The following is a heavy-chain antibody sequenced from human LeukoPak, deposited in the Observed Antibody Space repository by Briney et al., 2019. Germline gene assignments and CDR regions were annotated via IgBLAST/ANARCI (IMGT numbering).Heavy chain of an antibody. V-gene: IGHV3-64*01. CDR3: ARDNWGPDY. D-gene: IGHD3-16*01. CDR1: GVSFTTYA. CDR2: ISGNGDLK. J-gene: IGHJ4*02. Sequence: GGYLRLSCAASGVSFTTYAMQWVRQAPGKGLEYFCAISGNGDLKFYAKSVQGRFNISRDNSKNTVFLQMGSLRPEDMGVYFCARDNWGPDYWGRGALVTVSS.